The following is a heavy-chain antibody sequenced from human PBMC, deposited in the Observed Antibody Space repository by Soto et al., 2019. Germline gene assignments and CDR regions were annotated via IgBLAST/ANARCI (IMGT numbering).Heavy chain of an antibody. D-gene: IGHD6-19*01. Sequence: QVQLVQSGAEEKKPGASVKVSCKASGYTFTGYAMHWVRQAPGQRLEWMGWINAGNGNTKYSQKFQGRVTITRDTSVSTAYMELSSLRSEDTAVYYCAGAVAVPADFDYWGQGTLVTVSS. J-gene: IGHJ4*02. CDR2: INAGNGNT. V-gene: IGHV1-3*05. CDR1: GYTFTGYA. CDR3: AGAVAVPADFDY.